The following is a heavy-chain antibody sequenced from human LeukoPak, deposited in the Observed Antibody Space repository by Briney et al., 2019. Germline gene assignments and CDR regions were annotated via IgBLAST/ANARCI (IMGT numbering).Heavy chain of an antibody. V-gene: IGHV3-30*04. CDR3: ARDESSGWSHWFDP. CDR1: GFTFSSYA. D-gene: IGHD6-19*01. J-gene: IGHJ5*02. Sequence: GGSLRLSCAASGFTFSSYAMYWVRQSPGKGLEWVAVISYDGSNKYYADSVKGRFTISRDNSKNTLYLQMNSLRAEDTAVYYCARDESSGWSHWFDPWGQGTLVTVSP. CDR2: ISYDGSNK.